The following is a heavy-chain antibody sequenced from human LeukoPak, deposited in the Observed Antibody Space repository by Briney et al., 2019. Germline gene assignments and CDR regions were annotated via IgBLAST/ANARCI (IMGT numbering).Heavy chain of an antibody. D-gene: IGHD3-16*01. Sequence: GGSLRLSCSASGFTFKSYAMHWVRQAPGKGLEWVAVISYDGSNKYYADSVKGRFTISRDNSKNTLYLQMNSLRAEDTAVYYCARDWAPDYWGQGTLVTVSS. J-gene: IGHJ4*02. V-gene: IGHV3-30-3*01. CDR3: ARDWAPDY. CDR2: ISYDGSNK. CDR1: GFTFKSYA.